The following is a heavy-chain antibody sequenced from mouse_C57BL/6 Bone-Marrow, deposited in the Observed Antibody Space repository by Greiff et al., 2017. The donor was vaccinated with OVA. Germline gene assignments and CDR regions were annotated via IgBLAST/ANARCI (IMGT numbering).Heavy chain of an antibody. CDR3: ARGWLGY. J-gene: IGHJ2*01. V-gene: IGHV1-59*01. D-gene: IGHD2-3*01. CDR2: IDPSDSYT. CDR1: GYTFTSYW. Sequence: VQLQESGAELVRPGTSVKLSCKASGYTFTSYWMHWVKQRPGQGLEWIGVIDPSDSYTNYNQKFKGKATLTVDTSSSTAYMQLSSLTSEDSAVYYCARGWLGYWGQGTTLTVSS.